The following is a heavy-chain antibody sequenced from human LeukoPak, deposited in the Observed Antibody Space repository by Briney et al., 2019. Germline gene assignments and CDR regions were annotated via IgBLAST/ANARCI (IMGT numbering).Heavy chain of an antibody. D-gene: IGHD2-21*02. V-gene: IGHV3-23*01. Sequence: GGSLRLSCAASGFTFSNFVMSWVRQAPGKGLEWVSGISGIGGSTYYADSVKGRFTISRDNSKNTLYLRMNSLRAEDTAVYYCAKDRIAYCGGDCYRFDYWGQGTLVTVSS. CDR2: ISGIGGST. CDR3: AKDRIAYCGGDCYRFDY. CDR1: GFTFSNFV. J-gene: IGHJ4*02.